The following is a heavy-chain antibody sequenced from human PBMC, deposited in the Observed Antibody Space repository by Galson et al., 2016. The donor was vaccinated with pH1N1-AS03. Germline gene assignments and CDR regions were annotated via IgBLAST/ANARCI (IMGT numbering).Heavy chain of an antibody. J-gene: IGHJ4*02. CDR1: GYTLTRYY. V-gene: IGHV1-46*01. D-gene: IGHD3-16*02. Sequence: SVKVSCKASGYTLTRYYMHWVRQAPGQGLEWMGIIDPSGGPTTNAPKFQGRITKTTDTSTRTVYMELVSLRSEDTAVYYGARRYYFDYWGQGPLVTVSS. CDR2: IDPSGGPT. CDR3: ARRYYFDY.